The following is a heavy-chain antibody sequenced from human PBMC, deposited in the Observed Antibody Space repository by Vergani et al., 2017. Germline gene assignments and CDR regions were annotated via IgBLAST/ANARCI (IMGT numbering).Heavy chain of an antibody. D-gene: IGHD3-10*01. J-gene: IGHJ6*02. Sequence: QVQLVESGGGVVQPGRSLRLSCAASGFTFSSYGMHWVRQAPGKGLEWVAVIWYDGSNKYYADSVKGRFTISRDNSKNTLYLQMNSLRAEDTAVYYCARDLQGSGSYYPLYYYYGMDVWGQGTTVTVSS. V-gene: IGHV3-33*01. CDR2: IWYDGSNK. CDR3: ARDLQGSGSYYPLYYYYGMDV. CDR1: GFTFSSYG.